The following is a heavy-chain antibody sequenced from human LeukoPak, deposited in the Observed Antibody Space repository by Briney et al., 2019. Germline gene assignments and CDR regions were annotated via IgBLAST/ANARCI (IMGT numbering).Heavy chain of an antibody. Sequence: GGSLRLACAASGFTFSSYAMSWVRQAPGKGLEWLSATSGSGGSTYYADSVKGRFTISRDNSKNTLYLQMNSLRAEDTAVYYCAKTELERSPRTDFDYWGQGTLVTVSS. D-gene: IGHD1-1*01. J-gene: IGHJ4*02. CDR1: GFTFSSYA. CDR3: AKTELERSPRTDFDY. V-gene: IGHV3-23*01. CDR2: TSGSGGST.